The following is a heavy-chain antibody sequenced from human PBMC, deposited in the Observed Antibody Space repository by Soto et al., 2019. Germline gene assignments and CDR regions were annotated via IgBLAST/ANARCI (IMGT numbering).Heavy chain of an antibody. CDR2: ISYDGSNK. CDR3: ATSSNPDYGDYTFDY. Sequence: GGSLRLSCAASGFTFSSYGMHWVRQAPGKGLEWVAVISYDGSNKYYADSVKGRFTISRDNSKNTLYLQMNSLRAEDTAVYYCATSSNPDYGDYTFDYWGQGTLVTVSS. J-gene: IGHJ4*02. V-gene: IGHV3-30*03. CDR1: GFTFSSYG. D-gene: IGHD4-17*01.